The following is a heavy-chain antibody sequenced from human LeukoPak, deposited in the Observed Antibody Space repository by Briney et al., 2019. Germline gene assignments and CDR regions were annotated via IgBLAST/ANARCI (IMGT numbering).Heavy chain of an antibody. CDR1: GFTFSSYS. CDR3: ASLANCSGGSCHTGVMDV. J-gene: IGHJ6*03. Sequence: GGSLRLSCAASGFTFSSYSMNWVCQAPGKGLEWVSSISSSSSYIYYADSVKGRFTISRDNAKNSLYLQMNSLRAEDTAVYYCASLANCSGGSCHTGVMDVWGKGTTVTISS. D-gene: IGHD2-15*01. CDR2: ISSSSSYI. V-gene: IGHV3-21*01.